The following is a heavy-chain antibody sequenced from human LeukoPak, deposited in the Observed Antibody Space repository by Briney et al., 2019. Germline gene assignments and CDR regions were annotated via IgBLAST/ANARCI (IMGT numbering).Heavy chain of an antibody. CDR3: ARQLLWFGELSPLDY. J-gene: IGHJ4*02. CDR1: GGSIRGSSYY. Sequence: SETLSLTCTVSGGSIRGSSYYWGWIRQPPGKGLEWIGSIYHSGSTYYNPSLKSRVTISVDTSKNQFSLKLSSVTAADTVVYYCARQLLWFGELSPLDYWGQGTLVTVSS. CDR2: IYHSGST. V-gene: IGHV4-39*01. D-gene: IGHD3-10*01.